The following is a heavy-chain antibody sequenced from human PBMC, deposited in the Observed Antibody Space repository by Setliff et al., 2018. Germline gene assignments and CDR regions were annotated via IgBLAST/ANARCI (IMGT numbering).Heavy chain of an antibody. J-gene: IGHJ3*02. CDR1: GYTFTSYY. D-gene: IGHD3-22*01. V-gene: IGHV1-46*01. CDR3: ATSGGGSSGYYNAFDI. CDR2: INPSGGST. Sequence: ASVKVSCKASGYTFTSYYMHWVRQAPGQGLEWMGIINPSGGSTIYAQKFQGRVTMTEDTSTDTAYMELSSLRSEDTAVYYCATSGGGSSGYYNAFDIWGQGTMVTVSS.